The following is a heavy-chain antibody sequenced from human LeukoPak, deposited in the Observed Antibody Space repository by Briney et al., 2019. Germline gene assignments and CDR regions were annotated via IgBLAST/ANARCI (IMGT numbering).Heavy chain of an antibody. CDR3: AKLGISDGIDY. CDR1: GFTFSSHA. D-gene: IGHD3-16*01. V-gene: IGHV3-23*01. J-gene: IGHJ4*02. Sequence: GGSLRLSCAAPGFTFSSHAMTWVRQAPGKGLEWGSSITGSGGSTFYAASVKGRFTISRDNSKNTLYLQMNSLRAEDTAVYYCAKLGISDGIDYWGQGTLVTVSS. CDR2: ITGSGGST.